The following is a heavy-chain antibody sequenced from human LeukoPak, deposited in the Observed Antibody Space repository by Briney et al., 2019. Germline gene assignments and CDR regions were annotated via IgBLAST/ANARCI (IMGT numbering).Heavy chain of an antibody. J-gene: IGHJ4*02. D-gene: IGHD6-19*01. CDR2: ISSSSTTI. V-gene: IGHV3-48*02. Sequence: GGSLRLSCAASGFTFSSYSLNWVRQAPGKGLEWVSYISSSSTTIYYADSVKGRFTISRDNAKNSLFLQMNSLRDEDTAVYYCATSYSSGWSLFDYWGQGTLVTVSS. CDR3: ATSYSSGWSLFDY. CDR1: GFTFSSYS.